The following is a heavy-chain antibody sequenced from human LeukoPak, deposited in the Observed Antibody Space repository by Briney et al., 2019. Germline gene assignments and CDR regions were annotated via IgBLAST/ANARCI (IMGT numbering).Heavy chain of an antibody. D-gene: IGHD6-6*01. CDR1: GASISTDY. V-gene: IGHV4-59*08. Sequence: SETLSLTCTVSGASISTDYWSWIWQPPVKGLEWIGCIFYSGSTNSGNTNYNPSLKSRVTISVDTSKNQFSLKLSSLTPSDSAVYSCARHSTIEPRPDYWGQGTLVTVSS. CDR2: IFYSGSTNSGNT. J-gene: IGHJ4*02. CDR3: ARHSTIEPRPDY.